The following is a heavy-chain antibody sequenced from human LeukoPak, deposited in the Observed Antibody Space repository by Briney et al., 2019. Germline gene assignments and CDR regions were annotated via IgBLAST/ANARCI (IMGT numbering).Heavy chain of an antibody. CDR2: FDPEDGET. V-gene: IGHV1-24*01. Sequence: ASVKVSCKVSGYTLTELSMHWVRQAPGKGLEWMGGFDPEDGETIYAQKFQGRVTMTEDTSTDTAYMELSSLRSEDTAVYYCATDLFVPAALFDYWGQGTLSPSPQ. D-gene: IGHD2-2*01. CDR3: ATDLFVPAALFDY. J-gene: IGHJ4*02. CDR1: GYTLTELS.